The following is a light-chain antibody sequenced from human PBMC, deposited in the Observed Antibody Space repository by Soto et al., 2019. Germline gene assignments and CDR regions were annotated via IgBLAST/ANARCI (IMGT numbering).Light chain of an antibody. CDR2: YSS. CDR1: QSVRTN. Sequence: MTQFPDTVSVPPGATVTLSCGASQSVRTNLAWYQQRPGQAPRLLIHYSSTRASDIPARFSGSRSGTEFTLTINSLQSEDFAVYYCQRYNNWPLTFGGGTKVDIK. V-gene: IGKV3D-15*01. CDR3: QRYNNWPLT. J-gene: IGKJ4*01.